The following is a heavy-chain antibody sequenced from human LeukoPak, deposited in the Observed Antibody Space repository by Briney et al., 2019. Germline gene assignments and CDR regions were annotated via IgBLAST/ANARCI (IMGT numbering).Heavy chain of an antibody. Sequence: PSETLSLTCTVSGVSVSSGSCNWSWIRQPPGKGLEWIGYISYSGSTDYHPSLKSRVPISVDTSKKQFSLKLSSVTAADTAVYYCAREAYDNSGSDAFNIWGPGTMVTVSS. CDR3: AREAYDNSGSDAFNI. V-gene: IGHV4-61*01. J-gene: IGHJ3*02. D-gene: IGHD3-22*01. CDR2: ISYSGST. CDR1: GVSVSSGSCN.